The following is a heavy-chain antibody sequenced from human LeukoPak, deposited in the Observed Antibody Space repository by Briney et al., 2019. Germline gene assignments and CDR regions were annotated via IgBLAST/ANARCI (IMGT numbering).Heavy chain of an antibody. CDR1: GFTFSRYS. CDR3: ARDAQWLVPEGYFYYMDV. D-gene: IGHD6-19*01. V-gene: IGHV3-21*01. CDR2: ISSRSTNI. Sequence: GGSLRLSCAGSGFTFSRYSMNWFRQAPGKGLERVSSISSRSTNIFYADSVKGRFTISRDNAKNSLYLQMNSLGAEDTAVYYCARDAQWLVPEGYFYYMDVWGEGTTVIVFS. J-gene: IGHJ6*03.